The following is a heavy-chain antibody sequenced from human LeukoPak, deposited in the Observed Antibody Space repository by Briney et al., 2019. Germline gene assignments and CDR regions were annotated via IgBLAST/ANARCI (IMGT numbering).Heavy chain of an antibody. CDR3: AKDWGQRGVGASLGH. Sequence: PGGSLRLSCAASGFTFSGHAMVWVRQGPGRGLEWVAFISYDGSSSVYADSVMGRFTIYRDNSKNTVDLQINSLRYEDTAIYYCAKDWGQRGVGASLGHWGQGTLVIVSS. CDR1: GFTFSGHA. J-gene: IGHJ4*02. CDR2: ISYDGSSS. D-gene: IGHD1-26*01. V-gene: IGHV3-30*18.